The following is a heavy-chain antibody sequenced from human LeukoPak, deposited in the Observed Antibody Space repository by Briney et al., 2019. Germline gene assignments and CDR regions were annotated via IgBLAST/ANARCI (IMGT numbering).Heavy chain of an antibody. D-gene: IGHD1-26*01. Sequence: PGGSLRLSCAASGFSFSSYGMSWVRQAPGKGLEWVANIRQDGGLKHYVDSVKGRFTISRDNAENSLYLQMNSLRAEDTAVYYCAREIVGAIKSYFDYWGQGTLVTASS. CDR1: GFSFSSYG. J-gene: IGHJ4*02. CDR2: IRQDGGLK. V-gene: IGHV3-7*01. CDR3: AREIVGAIKSYFDY.